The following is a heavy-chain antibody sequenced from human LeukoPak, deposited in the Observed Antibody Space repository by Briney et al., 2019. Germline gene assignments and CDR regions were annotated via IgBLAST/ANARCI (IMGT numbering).Heavy chain of an antibody. Sequence: GGSLRLSCAASGFTVSFKYMTWVRQVPGKGLEWVSVIYSVGSTYYADSVKGRFTISRDNSKGTLYLQMNSLRAEDTAVYYCARTHAVAATPIWIWGRGTVVTVSS. CDR3: ARTHAVAATPIWI. CDR1: GFTVSFKY. D-gene: IGHD2-15*01. CDR2: IYSVGST. J-gene: IGHJ3*02. V-gene: IGHV3-66*01.